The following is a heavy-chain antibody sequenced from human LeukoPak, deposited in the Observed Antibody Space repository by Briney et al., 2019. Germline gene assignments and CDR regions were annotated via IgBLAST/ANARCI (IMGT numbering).Heavy chain of an antibody. CDR1: GGSISSYY. Sequence: KPSETLSLTCTVSGGSISSYYWSWIRQPPGKGLEWIGYFYYSGSTYYNPSLKSRVTISVDTSKNQFSLKLSSVTAADTAVYYCARAGNGILTGYFQNWYFDLWGRGTLVTVSS. D-gene: IGHD3-9*01. CDR2: FYYSGST. CDR3: ARAGNGILTGYFQNWYFDL. J-gene: IGHJ2*01. V-gene: IGHV4-59*08.